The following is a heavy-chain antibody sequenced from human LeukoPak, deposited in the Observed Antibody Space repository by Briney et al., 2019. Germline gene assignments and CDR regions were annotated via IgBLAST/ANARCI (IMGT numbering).Heavy chain of an antibody. J-gene: IGHJ4*02. CDR1: GFTFSSYG. CDR2: IWYDGSNK. Sequence: GGSLRLSCAASGFTFSSYGMHWVRQAPGKGLEWVALIWYDGSNKNYADSVKGRFTISRDNLKNTLYLQMNSLRAEDTAVYYCARDRGYSYYDYWGQGTPVTVSS. CDR3: ARDRGYSYYDY. V-gene: IGHV3-33*01. D-gene: IGHD5-18*01.